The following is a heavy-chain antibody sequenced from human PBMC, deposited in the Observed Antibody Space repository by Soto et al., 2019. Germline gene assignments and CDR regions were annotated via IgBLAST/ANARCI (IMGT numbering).Heavy chain of an antibody. V-gene: IGHV3-30-3*01. CDR2: ISYDGSNK. J-gene: IGHJ4*02. D-gene: IGHD3-10*01. CDR1: GFTFSSYA. Sequence: QVQLVESGGGVVQPGRSLRLSCAASGFTFSSYAMHWVRQAPGKGLEWVAVISYDGSNKYYADSVKGRFTISRDNSKNTLYLQMNSLRAEDTAVYYCARDLILWFGEGNFDYWGQGTLDTVSS. CDR3: ARDLILWFGEGNFDY.